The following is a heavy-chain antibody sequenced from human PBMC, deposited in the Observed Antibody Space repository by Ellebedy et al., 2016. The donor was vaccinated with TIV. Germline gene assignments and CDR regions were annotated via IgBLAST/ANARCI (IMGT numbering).Heavy chain of an antibody. Sequence: MPSETLSLTCAVSGGSIISTNWWSGVRQPPGKGMEWVGEIYHSRSTNYNPSLKSRVTISVDKSKNQFSLKLSSLTAADTAVYYCAKRQAYGDYEYAFDIWGQGTMVTVPS. CDR1: GGSIISTNW. CDR2: IYHSRST. V-gene: IGHV4-4*02. J-gene: IGHJ3*02. CDR3: AKRQAYGDYEYAFDI. D-gene: IGHD4-17*01.